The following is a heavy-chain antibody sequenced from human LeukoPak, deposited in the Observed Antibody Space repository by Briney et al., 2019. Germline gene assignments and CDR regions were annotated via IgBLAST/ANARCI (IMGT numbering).Heavy chain of an antibody. V-gene: IGHV1-69*01. CDR3: ARPEYYDSSGYYRY. D-gene: IGHD3-22*01. Sequence: SVKVYCNASPGTFTSYAITWVRQAPGQGLEWMGGIIPIFGTANYAQKFQGRVTITANESTSTAYMELSSLRSEDTAVYYCARPEYYDSSGYYRYWGQGTLVTVSS. CDR2: IIPIFGTA. CDR1: PGTFTSYA. J-gene: IGHJ4*02.